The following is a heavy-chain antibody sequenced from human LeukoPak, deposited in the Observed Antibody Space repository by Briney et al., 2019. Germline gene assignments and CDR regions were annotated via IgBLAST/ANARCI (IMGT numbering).Heavy chain of an antibody. J-gene: IGHJ4*02. CDR3: ARGSPHTFYFDY. D-gene: IGHD3-16*01. CDR1: GYSFTTYH. CDR2: IKDSGTT. V-gene: IGHV1-46*01. Sequence: ASVKVSCKASGYSFTTYHIHWVRQAPGQGLEWMGIIKDSGTTIYPQKFQGRVTMTGDTSTSTVYMEVSSLRSEDTAVYYCARGSPHTFYFDYWGQGTLVTVSS.